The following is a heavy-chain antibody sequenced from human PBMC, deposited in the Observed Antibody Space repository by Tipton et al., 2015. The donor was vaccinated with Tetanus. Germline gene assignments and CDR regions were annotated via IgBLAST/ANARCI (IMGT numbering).Heavy chain of an antibody. Sequence: QVQLVQSGAEVKKPGSSVKVSCKASGGTFTNHALSWVRQAPGQGLEWVGGVTPIFGTTNIAPKFQDRVTVSADDSTTYLELRSPRSDDTALYYCARAPNRISRAYDYWGQGTVVTVSS. J-gene: IGHJ4*02. CDR3: ARAPNRISRAYDY. V-gene: IGHV1-69*01. D-gene: IGHD2-21*01. CDR1: GGTFTNHA. CDR2: VTPIFGTT.